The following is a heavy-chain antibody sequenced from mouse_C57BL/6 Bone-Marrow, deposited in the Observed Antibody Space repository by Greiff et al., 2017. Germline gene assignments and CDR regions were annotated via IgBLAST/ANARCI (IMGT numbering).Heavy chain of an antibody. CDR2: IYPRSGNT. V-gene: IGHV1-81*01. Sequence: QVQLQQSGAELARPGASVKLSCKASGYTFTSYGISWVKQRTGQGLEWIGEIYPRSGNTYYNEKFKGKATLTADKSSSTAYMELRSLTSEDSAVYFCARKGTTVPFDYWGQGTTLTVSS. CDR1: GYTFTSYG. CDR3: ARKGTTVPFDY. J-gene: IGHJ2*01. D-gene: IGHD1-1*01.